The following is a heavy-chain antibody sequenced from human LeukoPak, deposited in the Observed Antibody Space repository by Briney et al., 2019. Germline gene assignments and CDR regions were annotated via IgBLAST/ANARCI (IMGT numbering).Heavy chain of an antibody. CDR2: IYYSGNT. Sequence: SETLSLTCTVSGVSISSSNSYWGWIRQPPGKGLEWIGSIYYSGNTYYNASLKSQVSISIDTSKNQFSLRLTSVTAADTAVYYCARAVGVTTGDYWGQGTLVTVSS. D-gene: IGHD4-11*01. CDR1: GVSISSSNSY. J-gene: IGHJ4*02. V-gene: IGHV4-39*01. CDR3: ARAVGVTTGDY.